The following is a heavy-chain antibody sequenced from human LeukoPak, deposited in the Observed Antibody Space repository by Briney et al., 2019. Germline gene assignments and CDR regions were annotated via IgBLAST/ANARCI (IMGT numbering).Heavy chain of an antibody. J-gene: IGHJ4*02. Sequence: GGSLRLSCAASGFTFSSYGMHWVRQAPGKGLEWMGGFDPEDGETIYAQKFQGRVTMTEDTSTDTAYMELSSLRSDDPAVYYCASSIKEGSSWYSLMGYWGQGTLVTVSS. V-gene: IGHV1-24*01. CDR3: ASSIKEGSSWYSLMGY. CDR1: GFTFSSYG. CDR2: FDPEDGET. D-gene: IGHD6-13*01.